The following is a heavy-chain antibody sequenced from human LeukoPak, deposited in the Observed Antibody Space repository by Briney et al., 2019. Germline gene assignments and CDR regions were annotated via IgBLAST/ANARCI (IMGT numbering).Heavy chain of an antibody. CDR3: ARNLPHYYDSSGYYDAFDI. D-gene: IGHD3-22*01. J-gene: IGHJ3*02. V-gene: IGHV1-18*01. CDR2: ISAYNGNT. Sequence: SVKVSCKASGYTFTSYGISWVRQAPGQGLEWMGWISAYNGNTNYAQKLQGRVTMTTDTPTSTAYMELRSLRSDDTAVYYCARNLPHYYDSSGYYDAFDIWGQGTMVTVSS. CDR1: GYTFTSYG.